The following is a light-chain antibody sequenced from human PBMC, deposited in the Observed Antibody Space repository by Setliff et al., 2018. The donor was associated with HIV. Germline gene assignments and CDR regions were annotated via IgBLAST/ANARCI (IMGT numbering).Light chain of an antibody. Sequence: SYELTQPPSVSVSPGQTARITCSGDALPKQYASWYQQKPGQAPVLLIFKDTERPSGIPERFSGSKSANTASLTISGLQAEDEADYYCCSSAGSYTYVFGTGTKVTVL. CDR2: KDT. CDR1: ALPKQY. CDR3: CSSAGSYTYV. J-gene: IGLJ1*01. V-gene: IGLV3-25*02.